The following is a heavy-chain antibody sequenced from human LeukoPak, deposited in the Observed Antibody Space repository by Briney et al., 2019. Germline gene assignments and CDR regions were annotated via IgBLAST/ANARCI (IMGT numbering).Heavy chain of an antibody. J-gene: IGHJ4*02. V-gene: IGHV3-30*02. CDR2: IWYDGSNK. Sequence: GGSLRFSCEGSGFTFSSYGMHGVRQAPGKGLEWVAVIWYDGSNKYYADSVKGRFTISRDNSKNTLYLQMNSLRAEDTAVYYCAKGGGSGFDYWGQGTLVTVSS. CDR1: GFTFSSYG. CDR3: AKGGGSGFDY. D-gene: IGHD3-16*01.